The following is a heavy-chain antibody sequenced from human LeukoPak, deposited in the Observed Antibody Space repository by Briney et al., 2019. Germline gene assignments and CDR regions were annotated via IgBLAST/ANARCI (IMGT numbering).Heavy chain of an antibody. J-gene: IGHJ4*02. CDR3: AKRSAESSGYFNY. CDR1: GFIFIKYS. Sequence: SGGSLRLSCAASGFIFIKYSMTWVRQAPGKGLEWVSAITGSGAFTDYADSVKGRFTISRDNSKNTLYLQMNSLRAEDTAVYYCAKRSAESSGYFNYWGQGILVTVSS. CDR2: ITGSGAFT. V-gene: IGHV3-23*01. D-gene: IGHD6-19*01.